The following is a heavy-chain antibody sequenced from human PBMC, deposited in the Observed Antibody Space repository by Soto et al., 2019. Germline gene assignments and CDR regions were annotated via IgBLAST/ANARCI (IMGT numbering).Heavy chain of an antibody. CDR1: GGTFSGYA. D-gene: IGHD6-13*01. CDR2: IIPIFGTA. V-gene: IGHV1-69*13. Sequence: SVKVSCKASGGTFSGYAISWVRQAPGQGLEWMGGIIPIFGTANYAQKFQGRVTITADESTSTAYMELSSLRSEDTAVYYCARGGSSSQNWFDPWGQGTLVTVSS. CDR3: ARGGSSSQNWFDP. J-gene: IGHJ5*02.